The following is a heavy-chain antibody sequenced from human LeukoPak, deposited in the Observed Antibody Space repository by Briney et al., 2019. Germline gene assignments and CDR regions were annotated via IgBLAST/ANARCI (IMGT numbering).Heavy chain of an antibody. V-gene: IGHV4-59*01. D-gene: IGHD3-22*01. CDR1: GGSISSYY. CDR3: ASSPPDSSGYFDC. J-gene: IGHJ4*02. Sequence: SETLSLTCTVSGGSISSYYWSWIRQPPGKGLEWIGYIYYSGSTSYNPSLKSRVTLSVDTSKKQFSLKLSSVTAADTAVYFCASSPPDSSGYFDCWGQGTLVTVSS. CDR2: IYYSGST.